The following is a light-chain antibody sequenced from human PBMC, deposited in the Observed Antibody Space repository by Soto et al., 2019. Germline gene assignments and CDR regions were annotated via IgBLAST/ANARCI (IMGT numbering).Light chain of an antibody. Sequence: EIVLTQSPGTLSLSPGERATLSCRAIQSVSSSYLAWYQRKPGQAPRLLIYGASSRATGIPARFSGGGSGTEFTLTISSLQSEDFAVYYCQQYNSWPPITFGQGTRLEIK. CDR2: GAS. J-gene: IGKJ5*01. CDR3: QQYNSWPPIT. V-gene: IGKV3-20*01. CDR1: QSVSSSY.